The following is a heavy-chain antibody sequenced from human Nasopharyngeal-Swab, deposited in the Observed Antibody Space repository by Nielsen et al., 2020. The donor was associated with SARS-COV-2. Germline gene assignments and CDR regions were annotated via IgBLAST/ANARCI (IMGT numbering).Heavy chain of an antibody. CDR1: GYTFTTYA. CDR2: INAGTGNR. V-gene: IGHV1-3*01. D-gene: IGHD1-26*01. Sequence: ASVKVSCKASGYTFTTYAIHWVRQAPGQRLEWMAWINAGTGNREYSQKFQGGVTISTDTSASTAYMELGGLTSEDTAVYYCARSGTVGAPGLDYWGQGTLVTVSS. J-gene: IGHJ4*02. CDR3: ARSGTVGAPGLDY.